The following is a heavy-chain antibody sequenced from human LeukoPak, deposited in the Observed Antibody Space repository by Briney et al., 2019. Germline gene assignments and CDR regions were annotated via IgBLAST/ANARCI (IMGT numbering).Heavy chain of an antibody. CDR3: AKVNDYVWGSYHY. D-gene: IGHD3-16*02. J-gene: IGHJ4*02. CDR2: ISGSGGST. V-gene: IGHV3-23*01. CDR1: GFTFSSYA. Sequence: GGSLRLSCGASGFTFSSYAMSWVRQAPGKGLEWVSAISGSGGSTYYADSVKGRFTISRDNSKNTLYLQMNSLRAEDTAVYYCAKVNDYVWGSYHYWGQGTLVTVSS.